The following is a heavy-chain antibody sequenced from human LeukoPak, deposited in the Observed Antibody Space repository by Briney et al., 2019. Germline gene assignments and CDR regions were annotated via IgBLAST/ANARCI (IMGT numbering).Heavy chain of an antibody. CDR1: GYSFTSYY. Sequence: ASVKVSCKASGYSFTSYYMHWVRQAPGQGLEWMGIINPSGGGTSYAQKFQGRVTMTRDTSTSTVYMELSSLRSEDTAVYYCARQGTTVVTPPYSWFDPWGQGTLVIVSS. V-gene: IGHV1-46*01. CDR2: INPSGGGT. D-gene: IGHD4-23*01. J-gene: IGHJ5*02. CDR3: ARQGTTVVTPPYSWFDP.